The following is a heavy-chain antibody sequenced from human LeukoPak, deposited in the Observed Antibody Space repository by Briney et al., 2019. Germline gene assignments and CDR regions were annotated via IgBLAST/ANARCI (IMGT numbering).Heavy chain of an antibody. Sequence: TGGSLRLSCAASGFTLNTYGMKWVRQAPGKGLEWVSYISGSSITIYYADSVKGRFTSSRDNSKNTLYLQMSSLRADDTAVYYCARVYGGNFHDTFDIWGQGTMVTVSS. J-gene: IGHJ3*02. CDR3: ARVYGGNFHDTFDI. CDR1: GFTLNTYG. CDR2: ISGSSITI. V-gene: IGHV3-48*01. D-gene: IGHD4-23*01.